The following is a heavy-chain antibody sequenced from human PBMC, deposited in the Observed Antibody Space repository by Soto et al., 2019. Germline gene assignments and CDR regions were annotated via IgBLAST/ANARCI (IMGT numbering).Heavy chain of an antibody. CDR1: GFTFSSYW. Sequence: LRLSCAASGFTFSSYWMIWVRQAPGKGLEWVANIKQDGSEKYYVDSVKGRFTISRDNAKNSLYLQMNSLRAEDTAVYYCARDSYQYYYDSSGTFDYWGQGTLVTVSS. J-gene: IGHJ4*02. V-gene: IGHV3-7*01. D-gene: IGHD3-22*01. CDR2: IKQDGSEK. CDR3: ARDSYQYYYDSSGTFDY.